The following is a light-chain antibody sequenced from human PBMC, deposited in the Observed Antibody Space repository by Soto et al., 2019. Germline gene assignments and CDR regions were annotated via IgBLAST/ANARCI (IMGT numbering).Light chain of an antibody. V-gene: IGKV3-20*01. Sequence: EIVLTQSPGTLSLSPGERATLSCRASQTVTNNYLAWFQQKPGQAPRLLIYDASNRATGVPDRFGGTGSGTDFTFTISRLEPEDCAVSYCQQSSHSPLTFGGGTTVEIK. CDR2: DAS. CDR3: QQSSHSPLT. J-gene: IGKJ4*01. CDR1: QTVTNNY.